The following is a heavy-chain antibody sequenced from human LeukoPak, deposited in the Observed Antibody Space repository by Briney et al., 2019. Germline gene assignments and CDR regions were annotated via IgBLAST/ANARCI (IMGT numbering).Heavy chain of an antibody. Sequence: GGSLRLSCAASGFTCSSYSMNWVRQAPGKGLEWVSSISSSSSSYIHYADSVKGRFTISRDNAKNSLYLQMNSRRAEDTAVYYCARVGSNWSNDYWGQGTLVTVSS. CDR3: ARVGSNWSNDY. V-gene: IGHV3-21*06. J-gene: IGHJ4*02. D-gene: IGHD6-13*01. CDR1: GFTCSSYS. CDR2: ISSSSSSYI.